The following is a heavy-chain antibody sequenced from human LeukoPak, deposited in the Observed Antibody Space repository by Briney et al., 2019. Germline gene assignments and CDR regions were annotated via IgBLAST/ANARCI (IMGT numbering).Heavy chain of an antibody. D-gene: IGHD3-3*01. J-gene: IGHJ4*02. CDR1: GGSISSYY. V-gene: IGHV4-59*01. Sequence: SETLSLTCTVSGGSISSYYWSWIRQPPGKGLEWIGYIYYSGSTNYNPSLKSRVTISVDTSKNQFSLKLSSVTAADTAVYYCARVAYDFWSGYTFDYRGQGTLVTVSS. CDR3: ARVAYDFWSGYTFDY. CDR2: IYYSGST.